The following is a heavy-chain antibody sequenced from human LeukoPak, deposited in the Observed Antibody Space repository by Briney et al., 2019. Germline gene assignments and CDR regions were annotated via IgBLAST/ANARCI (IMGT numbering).Heavy chain of an antibody. D-gene: IGHD3-10*01. CDR2: IYTSGST. Sequence: SQTLSLTCTVSGGSISSGSYYWSWIRQPAGKGLEWIGRIYTSGSTNYNPSLKSRVTMSVDTSKNQFSLKLSSVTAADTAVYYCARGWFGELLPTGNWFDPWGQGTLVTVSS. V-gene: IGHV4-61*02. J-gene: IGHJ5*02. CDR3: ARGWFGELLPTGNWFDP. CDR1: GGSISSGSYY.